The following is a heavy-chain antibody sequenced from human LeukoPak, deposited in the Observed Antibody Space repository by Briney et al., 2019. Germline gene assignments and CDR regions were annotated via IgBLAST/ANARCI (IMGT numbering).Heavy chain of an antibody. CDR3: ARGENNWNDVYAFDI. Sequence: PSETLSLTCTVSGGSISSYYWSWIRQPAGKGLEWIGRIYTSGSTNYNPSLKSRVTMSVDTSKNQFSLKLSSVTAADTAVYYCARGENNWNDVYAFDIWAKGQWSPSLQ. D-gene: IGHD1-20*01. CDR2: IYTSGST. CDR1: GGSISSYY. J-gene: IGHJ3*02. V-gene: IGHV4-4*07.